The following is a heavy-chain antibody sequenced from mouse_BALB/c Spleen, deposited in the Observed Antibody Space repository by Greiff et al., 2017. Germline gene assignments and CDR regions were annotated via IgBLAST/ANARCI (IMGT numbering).Heavy chain of an antibody. D-gene: IGHD2-14*01. CDR3: ARNYRYDYAMDY. CDR2: INSNGGST. CDR1: GFTFSSYG. Sequence: EVQLQQSGGGLVQPGGSLKLSCAASGFTFSSYGMSWVRQTPDKRLELVATINSNGGSTYYPDSVKGRFTISRDNAKNTLYLQMSSLKSEDTAMYYCARNYRYDYAMDYWGQGTSVTVSS. J-gene: IGHJ4*01. V-gene: IGHV5-6-3*01.